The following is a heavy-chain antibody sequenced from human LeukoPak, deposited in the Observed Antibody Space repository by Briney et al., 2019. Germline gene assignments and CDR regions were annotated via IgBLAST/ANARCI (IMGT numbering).Heavy chain of an antibody. D-gene: IGHD3-3*01. CDR3: ARETYYDFWSGYRGFDY. Sequence: SETLSLTCTVSGGSISSYYWSWIRQPPGKGLEWIGYIYYSGSTNYNPSLKSRVTISVDTSKNQFSLKLSSVTAADTAVYYCARETYYDFWSGYRGFDYWGQGTLVIVSS. J-gene: IGHJ4*02. CDR2: IYYSGST. V-gene: IGHV4-59*01. CDR1: GGSISSYY.